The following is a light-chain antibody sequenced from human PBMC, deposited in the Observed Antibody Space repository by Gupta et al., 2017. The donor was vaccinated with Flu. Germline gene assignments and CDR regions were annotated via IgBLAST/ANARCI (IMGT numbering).Light chain of an antibody. V-gene: IGLV2-8*01. CDR2: EVT. Sequence: QSALTQPSSASGSPDPYVTIPSTQTISDVGGYTLVPWSQEHPGHAPNLMIYEVTKRPSVVPDRFSGTKCGNTAALTVAGLQTADEADYYCCAYLGGNNVYVFGPGTKVTVL. CDR3: CAYLGGNNVYV. CDR1: ISDVGGYTL. J-gene: IGLJ1*01.